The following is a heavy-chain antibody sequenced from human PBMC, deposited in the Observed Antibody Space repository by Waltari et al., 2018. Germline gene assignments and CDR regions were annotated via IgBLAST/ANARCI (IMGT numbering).Heavy chain of an antibody. CDR3: AGLRLFGVAAGWFAP. Sequence: QVQLQQWGAGLLKPSETLSLTCAVYGGSFSGYYWTWIRQPPVKGLEWIGEINHRASTNYNPSLKSRVPISVYTANTQLSLLLSPVTAAVTALYYCAGLRLFGVAAGWFAPWGQGTLVTVSS. V-gene: IGHV4-34*01. CDR1: GGSFSGYY. J-gene: IGHJ5*02. D-gene: IGHD3-3*01. CDR2: INHRAST.